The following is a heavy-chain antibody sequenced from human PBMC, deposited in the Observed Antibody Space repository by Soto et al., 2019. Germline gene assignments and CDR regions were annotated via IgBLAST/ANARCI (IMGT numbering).Heavy chain of an antibody. V-gene: IGHV3-7*01. D-gene: IGHD3-3*01. CDR2: IKQDGSEK. J-gene: IGHJ6*04. Sequence: EMQLVESGGGLVQPGGSLRLSCAASGFTFSSYWMSWVRQAPGKGLEWVANIKQDGSEKYYVDSVKGRFTISRDNGKNSLYLQMNSLRAEDTAVYYSASGDALRFSGVCGKGTTVTVSS. CDR3: ASGDALRFSGV. CDR1: GFTFSSYW.